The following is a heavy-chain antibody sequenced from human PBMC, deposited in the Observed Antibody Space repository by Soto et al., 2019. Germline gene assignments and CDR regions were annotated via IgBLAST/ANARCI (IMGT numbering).Heavy chain of an antibody. CDR1: GFTFSSYA. CDR3: AKEPDEKRYSSGWYSAAFDI. D-gene: IGHD6-19*01. CDR2: ISGSGGST. Sequence: GGSLRLSCAASGFTFSSYAMSWVRQAPGKGLEWVSAISGSGGSTYYADSVKGRFTISRDNSKNTLYLQMNSLRAEDTAVYYCAKEPDEKRYSSGWYSAAFDIWGQGTMVTVSS. J-gene: IGHJ3*02. V-gene: IGHV3-23*01.